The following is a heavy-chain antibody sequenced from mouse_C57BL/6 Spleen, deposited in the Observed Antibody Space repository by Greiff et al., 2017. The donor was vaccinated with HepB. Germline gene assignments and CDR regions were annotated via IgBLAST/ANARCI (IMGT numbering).Heavy chain of an antibody. CDR3: ARGGIYYGNYVWYFDV. D-gene: IGHD2-1*01. J-gene: IGHJ1*03. Sequence: EVQLQQSGPELVKPGASVKISCKASGYTFTDYYMNWVKQSHGKSLEWIGDINPNNGGTSYNQKFKGKATLTVDKSSSTAYMALRSLTSEDSAVYYCARGGIYYGNYVWYFDVWGTGTTVTVSS. CDR1: GYTFTDYY. CDR2: INPNNGGT. V-gene: IGHV1-26*01.